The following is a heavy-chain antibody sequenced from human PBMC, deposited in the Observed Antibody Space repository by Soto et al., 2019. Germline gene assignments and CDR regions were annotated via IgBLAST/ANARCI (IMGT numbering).Heavy chain of an antibody. CDR2: INAGNGDT. D-gene: IGHD3-10*01. J-gene: IGHJ5*02. CDR3: ARAPYYGLRWFDP. Sequence: GASVKVSCKASGYSFTSYSIHWVRQAPGQGLECVGWINAGNGDTESPQKFQGRVIITRDTSASTAYMELSSLTSEDTAVYYCARAPYYGLRWFDPWGQGTPVTVSS. CDR1: GYSFTSYS. V-gene: IGHV1-3*01.